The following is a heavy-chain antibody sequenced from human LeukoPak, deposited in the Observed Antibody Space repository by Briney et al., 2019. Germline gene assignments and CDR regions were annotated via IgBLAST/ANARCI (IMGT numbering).Heavy chain of an antibody. CDR3: AREFRMAAAGLFDQ. V-gene: IGHV4-4*07. Sequence: SETLSLTCTVSGGSISSYYWSWIRQPAGKGLEWIGRIYTSGSTNYNPSLKSRVTMSVDTSKNQFSLKLSSVTAADTAVYYCAREFRMAAAGLFDQWGQGTLVNVSS. CDR1: GGSISSYY. J-gene: IGHJ4*02. D-gene: IGHD6-13*01. CDR2: IYTSGST.